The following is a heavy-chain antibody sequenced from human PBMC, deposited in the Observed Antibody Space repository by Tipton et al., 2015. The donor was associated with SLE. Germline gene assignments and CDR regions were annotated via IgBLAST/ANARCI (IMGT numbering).Heavy chain of an antibody. CDR3: ATSYSNYWYFDL. V-gene: IGHV5-51*03. J-gene: IGHJ2*01. Sequence: VQLVQSGPEVKKSGESLKISCKGYGYSFSNYWIAWVRQMPGKGLEWVGIIQPGDSDTRYSPSFQGQVTISADKSISTAYLQWSSLKASDTAMYYCATSYSNYWYFDLWGRGTLVTVSS. CDR2: IQPGDSDT. CDR1: GYSFSNYW. D-gene: IGHD1-26*01.